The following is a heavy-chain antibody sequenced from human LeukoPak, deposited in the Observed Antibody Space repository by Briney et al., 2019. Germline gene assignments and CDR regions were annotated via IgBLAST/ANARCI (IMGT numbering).Heavy chain of an antibody. CDR3: ARGRGMDV. J-gene: IGHJ6*02. Sequence: GRSLRLSCAASGFTFRNSWMSWVRQAPGKGLEWVANIKPDGSENYYVDSVKGRFTISRDNAKNSLYLQLNSLRAEDTAVYYCARGRGMDVWGQGTAVTVSS. CDR1: GFTFRNSW. CDR2: IKPDGSEN. V-gene: IGHV3-7*01.